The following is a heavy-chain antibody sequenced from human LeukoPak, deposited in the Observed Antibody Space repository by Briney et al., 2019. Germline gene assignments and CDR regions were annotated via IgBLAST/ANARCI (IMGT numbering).Heavy chain of an antibody. Sequence: PGGSLRLSCAASGFTFTTYWMTWVRQAPGKGLEWVANIKQDGSEKYYVDSVKGRFTISRDNVKDSLSLQMNSLRAEDTAVYYCARGKLYSSASWGQGTLVTVSS. D-gene: IGHD6-19*01. V-gene: IGHV3-7*01. CDR1: GFTFTTYW. J-gene: IGHJ5*02. CDR3: ARGKLYSSAS. CDR2: IKQDGSEK.